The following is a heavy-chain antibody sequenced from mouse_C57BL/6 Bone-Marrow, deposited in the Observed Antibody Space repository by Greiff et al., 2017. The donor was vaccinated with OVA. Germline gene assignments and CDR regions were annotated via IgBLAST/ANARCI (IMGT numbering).Heavy chain of an antibody. CDR2: IDPTSGGT. Sequence: QVQLQQPGAELVTPGASVKLSCKASGYTFTSYWMRWVTQRPGRGLAWIGRIDPTSGGTKYNEKFKSKATLPVDKPSSTAYMQLSSLTSEDSAVYYCARWKSHGYVFDYWGQGTTLTVSS. D-gene: IGHD2-2*01. V-gene: IGHV1-72*01. CDR3: ARWKSHGYVFDY. J-gene: IGHJ2*01. CDR1: GYTFTSYW.